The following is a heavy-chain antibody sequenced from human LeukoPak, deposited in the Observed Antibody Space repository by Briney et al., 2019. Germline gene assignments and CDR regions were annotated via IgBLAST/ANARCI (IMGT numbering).Heavy chain of an antibody. CDR1: GFTFSSYG. CDR2: ISGSGGST. CDR3: AKLRQLWLLSYFDY. V-gene: IGHV3-23*01. J-gene: IGHJ4*02. Sequence: GGSLRLSCAASGFTFSSYGMSWVRQAPGKGLEWVSAISGSGGSTYYADSVKGRFTISRDNSKNTLYLQMNSLRAEDTAVYYCAKLRQLWLLSYFDYWGQGTLVTVSS. D-gene: IGHD5-18*01.